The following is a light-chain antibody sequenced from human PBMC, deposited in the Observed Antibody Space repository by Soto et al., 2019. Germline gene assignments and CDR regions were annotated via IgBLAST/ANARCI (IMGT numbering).Light chain of an antibody. V-gene: IGKV1-33*01. J-gene: IGKJ5*01. Sequence: IQMTQSPSSLSASVGDRVTITCQASQDINNYLNWYQQKPGKAPKLLIYDASNLETGVPSRFSGSGSGTHFTLTISSLQPEDIATYYCQQYDNRPITFGQGTRLEIK. CDR3: QQYDNRPIT. CDR1: QDINNY. CDR2: DAS.